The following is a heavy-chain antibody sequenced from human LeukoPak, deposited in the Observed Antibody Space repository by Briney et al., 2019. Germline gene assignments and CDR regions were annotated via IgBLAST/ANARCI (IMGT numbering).Heavy chain of an antibody. CDR1: GFTFSSYW. Sequence: GGSLRLSCAASGFTFSSYWMSWVRQAPGKGLEWVANIKQDGSEKYYVDSVKGRFTISRDNAKNSLYLQMNSLRAEDTAVYYCARDRTDIVVVVAVTDAFDIWGQGTMVTVSS. CDR3: ARDRTDIVVVVAVTDAFDI. J-gene: IGHJ3*02. CDR2: IKQDGSEK. V-gene: IGHV3-7*01. D-gene: IGHD2-15*01.